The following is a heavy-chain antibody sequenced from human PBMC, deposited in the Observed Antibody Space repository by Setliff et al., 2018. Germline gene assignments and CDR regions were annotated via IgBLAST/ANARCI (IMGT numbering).Heavy chain of an antibody. Sequence: GASVKVSCKASGYSFTSFSITWVRQAPGQGLEWLGWVSTYNGDTKSAQKFRGRVTMTTDISTSTVYMELRTLRSDDTAVYFCARINSYVSSGYYYAPDYWGPGTLVTVSS. J-gene: IGHJ4*02. CDR1: GYSFTSFS. CDR2: VSTYNGDT. D-gene: IGHD3-22*01. V-gene: IGHV1-18*01. CDR3: ARINSYVSSGYYYAPDY.